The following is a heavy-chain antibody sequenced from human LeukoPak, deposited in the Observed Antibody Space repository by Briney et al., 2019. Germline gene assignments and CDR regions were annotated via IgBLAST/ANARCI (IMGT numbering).Heavy chain of an antibody. CDR3: VRHGGGYCSGGSCYVDY. Sequence: SETLSLTCTASGGSISSSSYYWGWIRQPPGKGLEWIGSIYYSGSTYYNPSLKSRVTISVDTSKNQFSLKVTSVTAADTAVYYCVRHGGGYCSGGSCYVDYWGQGALVTVSS. CDR2: IYYSGST. D-gene: IGHD2-15*01. J-gene: IGHJ4*02. CDR1: GGSISSSSYY. V-gene: IGHV4-39*01.